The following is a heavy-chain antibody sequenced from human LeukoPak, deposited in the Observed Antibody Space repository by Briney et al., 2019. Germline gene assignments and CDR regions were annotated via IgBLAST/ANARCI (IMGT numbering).Heavy chain of an antibody. CDR3: ATENPLIGIDY. D-gene: IGHD1-14*01. CDR2: IYYSGST. J-gene: IGHJ4*02. CDR1: GGSISSGDYY. V-gene: IGHV4-30-4*01. Sequence: SETLSLTCTVSGGSISSGDYYWSWIRQPPGKGLEWIGYIYYSGSTYYNPSLKSRVTISVDTSKNQFSLKLSSVTAADTAVYYCATENPLIGIDYWGQGTLVTVSS.